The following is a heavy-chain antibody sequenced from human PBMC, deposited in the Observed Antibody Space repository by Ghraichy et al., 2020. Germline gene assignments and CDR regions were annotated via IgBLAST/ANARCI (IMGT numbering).Heavy chain of an antibody. CDR3: ARESNWEAPGFFDS. Sequence: ASVKVSCKASGFTFTTYAIHWVRQAPGQRLEWMGWINGGNGNTKYSQKFQGGVTITRDTSATTVYMELRTLRSEDTAVYFCARESNWEAPGFFDSWGQGTLVAVSS. CDR2: INGGNGNT. D-gene: IGHD7-27*01. V-gene: IGHV1-3*01. J-gene: IGHJ5*01. CDR1: GFTFTTYA.